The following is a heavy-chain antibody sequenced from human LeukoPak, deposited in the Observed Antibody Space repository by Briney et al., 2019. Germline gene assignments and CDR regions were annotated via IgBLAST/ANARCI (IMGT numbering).Heavy chain of an antibody. CDR1: GFTPSSYA. Sequence: GGSLRLSCATSGFTPSSYAMCWVRQAPGKGLEWVSFISGNGDSTYYADSVKGRFTISRDNSKSMLHLQMNSLRAEDTAVYYCAKDRPGSFDYWGQGTLVIVSS. CDR2: ISGNGDST. J-gene: IGHJ4*02. CDR3: AKDRPGSFDY. V-gene: IGHV3-23*01. D-gene: IGHD1-26*01.